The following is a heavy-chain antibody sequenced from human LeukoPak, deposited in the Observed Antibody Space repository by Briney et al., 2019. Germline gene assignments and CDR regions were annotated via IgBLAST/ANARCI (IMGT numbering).Heavy chain of an antibody. V-gene: IGHV3-23*01. CDR1: GFSCRNFD. CDR2: ISCSGDST. Sequence: GGSLRLSCATSGFSCRNFDMAWVRQAPGKGLEGGSTISCSGDSTDYADSVKGRFTMSRDNSKNPLYLQINNLRAEDTAVYYCAIQKGESAGIARVFGYWGQGTLVTVPS. J-gene: IGHJ4*02. D-gene: IGHD6-13*01. CDR3: AIQKGESAGIARVFGY.